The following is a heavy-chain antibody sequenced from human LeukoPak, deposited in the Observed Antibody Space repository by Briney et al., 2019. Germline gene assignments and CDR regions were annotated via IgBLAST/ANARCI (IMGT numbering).Heavy chain of an antibody. CDR3: ARGGLWSGYPDAFDI. CDR1: GFTFSSYA. CDR2: ISYDGSNK. Sequence: GGSLRLSCAASGFTFSSYATHWVRQAPGKGLEWVAVISYDGSNKYYADSVKGRFTISRDNSKNTLYLQMNSLRAEDTAVYYCARGGLWSGYPDAFDIWGQGTMVTVSS. D-gene: IGHD3-3*01. V-gene: IGHV3-30*04. J-gene: IGHJ3*02.